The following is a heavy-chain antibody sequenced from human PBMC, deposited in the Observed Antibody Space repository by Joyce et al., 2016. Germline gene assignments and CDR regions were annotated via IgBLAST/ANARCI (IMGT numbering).Heavy chain of an antibody. J-gene: IGHJ4*02. D-gene: IGHD3-10*01. V-gene: IGHV3-30*04. Sequence: QEHLVESGGGVVQPGRSLRLSCAASTFALNGYAMRWVRQAPVKGLEWMAVTSNDGKSAYYADSVKSRFIVSRDNSKNSLFLQMNDVGVDDSAVYYCARWFGELSAWDYWGQGTLVTVSS. CDR1: TFALNGYA. CDR3: ARWFGELSAWDY. CDR2: TSNDGKSA.